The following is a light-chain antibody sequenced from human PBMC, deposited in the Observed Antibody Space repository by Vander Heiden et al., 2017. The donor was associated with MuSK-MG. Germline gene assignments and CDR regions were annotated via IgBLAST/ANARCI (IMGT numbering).Light chain of an antibody. J-gene: IGKJ4*01. Sequence: IQMTQSPSSLSASVGDRVTITCRASQSISSHLSWYQQKPGNAPKLLIYVASSLQSGVPSRFSGSGSGTDFTLTISSLQPEDFATYYCQQSYSSPLTFGGGTKVEIK. CDR1: QSISSH. CDR3: QQSYSSPLT. CDR2: VAS. V-gene: IGKV1-39*01.